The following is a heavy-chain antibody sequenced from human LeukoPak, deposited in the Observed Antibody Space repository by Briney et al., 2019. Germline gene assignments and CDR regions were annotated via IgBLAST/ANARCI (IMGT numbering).Heavy chain of an antibody. D-gene: IGHD4-17*01. J-gene: IGHJ4*02. V-gene: IGHV1-2*06. CDR2: INPNSGGT. CDR3: ARTTRLYGDLPGDY. CDR1: GYTFTGYY. Sequence: ASVKVSCKASGYTFTGYYMHWVRQAPGQGLERMGRINPNSGGTNYAQKFQVRVTMTRDTSISTAYRDMSRLRSDATAVYYCARTTRLYGDLPGDYWGQGTLVTVSS.